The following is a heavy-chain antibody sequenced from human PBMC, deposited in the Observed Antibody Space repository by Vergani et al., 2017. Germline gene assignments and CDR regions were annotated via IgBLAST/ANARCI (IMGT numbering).Heavy chain of an antibody. D-gene: IGHD1-1*01. J-gene: IGHJ4*02. CDR2: IWYDGSNK. CDR1: GFTFSRYG. V-gene: IGHV3-33*01. Sequence: QVQLVESGGGVVQPGRSLRLSCAASGFTFSRYGMHWVRQAPGKGLEWVAVIWYDGSNKYYADSVKGRFTISRDNSKNTLYLQMNSLRAEDTAVYYCARDKWAYNWNDVGLDYWGQGTLVTVSS. CDR3: ARDKWAYNWNDVGLDY.